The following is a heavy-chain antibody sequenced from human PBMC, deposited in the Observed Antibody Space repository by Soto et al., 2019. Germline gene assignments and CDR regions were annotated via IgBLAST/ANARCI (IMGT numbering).Heavy chain of an antibody. CDR1: GDSVSSNSAA. CDR3: ARDRGTRYYDSSGYYVSYFDY. D-gene: IGHD3-22*01. J-gene: IGHJ4*02. V-gene: IGHV6-1*01. CDR2: TYYRSKWYN. Sequence: PSQTLSLTCAISGDSVSSNSAAWNWIRQSPSRGLEWLGRTYYRSKWYNDYAVSVKSRITINPDTSKNQFSLQLNSVTPEDTAVYYCARDRGTRYYDSSGYYVSYFDYWGQGTLVTVSS.